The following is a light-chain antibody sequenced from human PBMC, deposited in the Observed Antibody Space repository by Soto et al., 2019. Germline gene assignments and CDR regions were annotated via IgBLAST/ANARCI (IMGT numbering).Light chain of an antibody. Sequence: VLTQSPGTLSLSQGERATLSCRASQTVRNYYFGWYQKKPGQPTRLMIYDASSRATGIPDRFSGGGSGTDFTPTISRLEAEDFAVYYCQQFSSYPLTFGGRTKVDIK. CDR3: QQFSSYPLT. V-gene: IGKV3-20*01. CDR1: QTVRNYY. CDR2: DAS. J-gene: IGKJ4*01.